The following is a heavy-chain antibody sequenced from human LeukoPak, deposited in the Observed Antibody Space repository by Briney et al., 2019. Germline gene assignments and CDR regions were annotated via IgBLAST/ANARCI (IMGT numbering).Heavy chain of an antibody. V-gene: IGHV3-23*01. CDR3: AKDKRYCSSTSCPSVQYNWFDP. D-gene: IGHD2-2*01. CDR2: ISGSGGST. J-gene: IGHJ5*02. CDR1: GFTFSSYA. Sequence: GGSLRLSCAASGFTFSSYAMSWVRQAPGKGLEWVSAISGSGGSTYYADSVKGRFTTSRDNSKNTLYLQMNSLRAEDTAVYYCAKDKRYCSSTSCPSVQYNWFDPWGQGTLVTVSS.